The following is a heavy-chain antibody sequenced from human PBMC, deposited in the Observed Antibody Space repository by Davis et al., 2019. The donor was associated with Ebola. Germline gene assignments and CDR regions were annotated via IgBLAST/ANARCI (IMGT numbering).Heavy chain of an antibody. CDR1: GGTFSSYA. CDR3: ARSITGIQYYGMDV. J-gene: IGHJ6*02. D-gene: IGHD1-20*01. CDR2: IIPIFGTA. Sequence: SVKVSCKASGGTFSSYAISWVRQAPGQGLEWMGGIIPIFGTANYAQKFQGRVTITRDTSASTAYMELSSLRSEDTAVYYCARSITGIQYYGMDVWGQGTTVTVSS. V-gene: IGHV1-69*05.